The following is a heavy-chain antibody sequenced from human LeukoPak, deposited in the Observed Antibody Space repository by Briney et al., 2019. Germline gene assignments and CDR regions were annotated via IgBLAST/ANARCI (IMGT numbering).Heavy chain of an antibody. CDR2: IYWDDDK. V-gene: IGHV2-5*02. Sequence: SGPTLVKPTQTLTLTCTFSGFSLSTSGVGVGWIRQPAGTALEWLALIYWDDDKRYSPSLKSRLTITKDTSKNQVVLIMTNMDPVDTATYYCAHFSCSSTSYSGPLFDYWGQGTLVTVSS. J-gene: IGHJ4*02. D-gene: IGHD2-2*01. CDR1: GFSLSTSGVG. CDR3: AHFSCSSTSYSGPLFDY.